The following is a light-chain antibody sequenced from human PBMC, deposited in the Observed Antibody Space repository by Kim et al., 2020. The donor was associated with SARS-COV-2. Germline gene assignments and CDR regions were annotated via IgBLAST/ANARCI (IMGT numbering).Light chain of an antibody. V-gene: IGLV6-57*03. CDR3: QSYDNNIVI. CDR1: SGSIVSNY. Sequence: NFMLTQPHSVSESPGKTVTISCTRSSGSIVSNYVKWYQQRPGSAPTTVIYEDNQRRSGVPDRFSGSIDSSSNSASLTISGLKTEDEAGYYCQSYDNNIVIFGGGTQLTVL. CDR2: EDN. J-gene: IGLJ2*01.